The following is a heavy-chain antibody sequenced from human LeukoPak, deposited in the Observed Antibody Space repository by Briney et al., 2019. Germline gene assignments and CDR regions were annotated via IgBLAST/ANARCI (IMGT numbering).Heavy chain of an antibody. CDR3: AKNLLGVVPAAIGGY. CDR1: GFTLSSYA. CDR2: ISGSGGST. J-gene: IGHJ4*02. V-gene: IGHV3-23*01. D-gene: IGHD2-2*01. Sequence: GGSLRLSCAASGFTLSSYAMSWVRQAPRKGLEWVSAISGSGGSTYYADSVKGRFTISRDNSKNTLYLQMNSLGAEDAAVYYCAKNLLGVVPAAIGGYWGQGTLVTVAS.